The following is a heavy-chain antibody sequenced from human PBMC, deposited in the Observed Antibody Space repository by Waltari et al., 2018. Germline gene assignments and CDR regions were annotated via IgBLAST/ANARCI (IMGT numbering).Heavy chain of an antibody. J-gene: IGHJ4*02. CDR3: ARDSPDKHWKFFGNDH. Sequence: EVQLVESGGGLAHPGGSLTLSCVGPGFPIGKYVMPWVRQAPGKGLEWVATMNKDGSERYYVDSVRGRFIISKDDAKNSLSLEMNILAVEDTAIYYCARDSPDKHWKFFGNDHWGQGTLVNVSP. CDR2: MNKDGSER. D-gene: IGHD1-1*01. CDR1: GFPIGKYV. V-gene: IGHV3-7*01.